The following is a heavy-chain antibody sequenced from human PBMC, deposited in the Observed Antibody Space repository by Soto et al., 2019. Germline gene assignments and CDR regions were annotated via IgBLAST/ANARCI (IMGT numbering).Heavy chain of an antibody. Sequence: GESLKISCKGSGYSFTKYWIGWVRQMPGKGLEWMGSMYPGDSDSRYSPSFQGQVTISADKSISTAYLQWSSLKTSDTAMYYCARPSEVAATGVGFDYWGQGTLVTVSS. V-gene: IGHV5-51*01. J-gene: IGHJ4*02. D-gene: IGHD2-15*01. CDR3: ARPSEVAATGVGFDY. CDR2: MYPGDSDS. CDR1: GYSFTKYW.